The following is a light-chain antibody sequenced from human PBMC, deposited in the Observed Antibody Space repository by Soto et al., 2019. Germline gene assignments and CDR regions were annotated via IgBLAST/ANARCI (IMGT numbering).Light chain of an antibody. CDR3: QQYNNWPPSWT. Sequence: ETVMTQSPATLSVSPGERATLSCRASQSVSSNLAWYQQKPGQAPRLLIYGASTRDTGIPARFSGSGSGTEFTLTISSLQSEDFAVYYCQQYNNWPPSWTFDQGTKVEVK. V-gene: IGKV3-15*01. CDR2: GAS. J-gene: IGKJ1*01. CDR1: QSVSSN.